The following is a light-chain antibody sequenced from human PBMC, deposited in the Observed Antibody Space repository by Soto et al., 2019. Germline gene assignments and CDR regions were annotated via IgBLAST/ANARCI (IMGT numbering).Light chain of an antibody. CDR1: QSVSSY. CDR3: QQYDYSLP. J-gene: IGKJ4*01. Sequence: EIVLTQSPDTLSLSPGERATLSCRASQSVSSYLAWYQQKPGQAPRLLIYGASSRATGIPDRFSGSGSGTDFNLTIRGLEPEDFAVYFCQQYDYSLPFGGGTKVEIK. CDR2: GAS. V-gene: IGKV3-20*01.